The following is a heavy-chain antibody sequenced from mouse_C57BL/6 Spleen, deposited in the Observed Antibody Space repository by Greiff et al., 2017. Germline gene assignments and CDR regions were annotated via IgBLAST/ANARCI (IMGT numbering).Heavy chain of an antibody. D-gene: IGHD1-1*01. CDR2: IYPGDGDT. Sequence: QVQLQQSGAELVKPGASVKISCKASGYAFSSYWMNWVKQRPGKGLEWIGQIYPGDGDTNYNGKFKGKATLTAAKSSSTAYMQLSSLTSEDAAVYFCARGATVVALYYFDYWGQGTTLTVSS. CDR1: GYAFSSYW. CDR3: ARGATVVALYYFDY. V-gene: IGHV1-80*01. J-gene: IGHJ2*01.